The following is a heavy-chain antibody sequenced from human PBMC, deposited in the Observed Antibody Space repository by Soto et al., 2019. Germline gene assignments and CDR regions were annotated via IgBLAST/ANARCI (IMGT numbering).Heavy chain of an antibody. J-gene: IGHJ4*02. CDR3: ARLTHLEWLLYSGFDY. V-gene: IGHV1-18*04. CDR2: ISAYNGNT. CDR1: CYTFTSYG. Sequence: QVQLVQSGAEVKKPGSSVKVSCKASCYTFTSYGISCVRQAPGQGLEWMGWISAYNGNTNYAQKLQGRVTMNTDTSTSTAYMELRSLRSDDTAVYYCARLTHLEWLLYSGFDYWGQGTLVTVSS. D-gene: IGHD3-3*01.